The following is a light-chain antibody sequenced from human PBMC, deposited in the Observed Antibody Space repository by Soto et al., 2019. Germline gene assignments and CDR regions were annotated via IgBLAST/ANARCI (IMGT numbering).Light chain of an antibody. CDR3: CAFAGSFYV. Sequence: QSALTQPRSVSGSPGQSVAISCTGTSRDVDAYDFVSWYQHHPGKAPKLIISEVSKRPSGVSHRFSGSKSGNTASLTISGLQAEDEADYFCCAFAGSFYVFGTGPKVTVL. CDR2: EVS. J-gene: IGLJ1*01. V-gene: IGLV2-11*01. CDR1: SRDVDAYDF.